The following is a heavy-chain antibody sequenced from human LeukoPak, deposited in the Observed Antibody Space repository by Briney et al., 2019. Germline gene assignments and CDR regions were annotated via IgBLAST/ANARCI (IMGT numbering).Heavy chain of an antibody. V-gene: IGHV3-23*01. CDR1: GFTFSSYA. D-gene: IGHD3-16*01. Sequence: GGSLRLSCAASGFTFSSYAMTWVRQAPGQGLEWVSAISVSGGSTFYADSVKGRFTISRDNSKNMLYLQMNSLRAEDTAVYYCAKGLRTGVGPYMGYHYYMDVWGKGATVTVSS. J-gene: IGHJ6*03. CDR3: AKGLRTGVGPYMGYHYYMDV. CDR2: ISVSGGST.